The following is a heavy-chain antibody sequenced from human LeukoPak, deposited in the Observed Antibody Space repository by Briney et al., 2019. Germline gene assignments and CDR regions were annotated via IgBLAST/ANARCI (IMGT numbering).Heavy chain of an antibody. CDR2: ISSSGSVI. D-gene: IGHD3-3*01. CDR3: ARDWSAWPHSVFDI. CDR1: GSTLSGYY. V-gene: IGHV3-11*04. Sequence: GGSLRLSCAASGSTLSGYYMTWIRQAPGKGLEWVSHISSSGSVIYYADSVRGRFTVSRDNAKNSVFLQMNSLRVEDTAVYYCARDWSAWPHSVFDIWGQGTMVTVSS. J-gene: IGHJ3*02.